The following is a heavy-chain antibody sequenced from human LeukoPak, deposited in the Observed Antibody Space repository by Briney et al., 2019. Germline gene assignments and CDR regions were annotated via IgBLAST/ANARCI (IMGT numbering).Heavy chain of an antibody. J-gene: IGHJ4*02. CDR1: GGSISSAGYY. Sequence: SETLSLTCTVSGGSISSAGYYWSWIRQPPGKGLEWIGYIYHSGSTYYNPSLKSRLTISLDRSNNRFSLKVNSVTAADTAVYYCARVSLESRDFDYWGQGTLVTVSS. CDR2: IYHSGST. V-gene: IGHV4-30-2*01. CDR3: ARVSLESRDFDY. D-gene: IGHD1-1*01.